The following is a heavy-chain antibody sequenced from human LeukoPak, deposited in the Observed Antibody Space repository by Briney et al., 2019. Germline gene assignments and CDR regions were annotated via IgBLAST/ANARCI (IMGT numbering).Heavy chain of an antibody. CDR3: AAGGSGWYSYYYGMDV. D-gene: IGHD6-19*01. Sequence: GGSLRLSCAASGFTFSSYAMHWVRQAPGKGLEYVSAISSNGGSTYYANSAKGRFTISRDNSKNTLYLQMGSLRAEDMAVYYCAAGGSGWYSYYYGMDVWGQGTTVTVSS. V-gene: IGHV3-64*01. CDR1: GFTFSSYA. J-gene: IGHJ6*02. CDR2: ISSNGGST.